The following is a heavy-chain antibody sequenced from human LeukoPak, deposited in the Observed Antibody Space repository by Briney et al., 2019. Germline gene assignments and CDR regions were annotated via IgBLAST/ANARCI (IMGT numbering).Heavy chain of an antibody. CDR2: IYNSGST. D-gene: IGHD3-22*01. CDR3: ARYYDSSGYYYVNAFDI. CDR1: GGSLSNYY. J-gene: IGHJ3*02. V-gene: IGHV4-59*01. Sequence: PSETLSLTCIVSGGSLSNYYWSWIRQPPGKGLEWIGYIYNSGSTNYDPSLKSRVTISVDTSKNQFSLKLSSVTAADTAVYYCARYYDSSGYYYVNAFDIWGQGTMVTVSS.